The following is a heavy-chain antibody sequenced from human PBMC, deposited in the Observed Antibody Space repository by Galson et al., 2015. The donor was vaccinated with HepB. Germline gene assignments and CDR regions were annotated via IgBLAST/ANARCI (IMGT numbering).Heavy chain of an antibody. D-gene: IGHD6-13*01. CDR3: ARDKSDSGYSGFDN. Sequence: SLRLSCAGSGFTFSSFSMNWVRQAPGKGLEWVSFIITGSSIKYYADSVKGRFTISRDNVKNSLYLQMNSLRAEDTAVYYCARDKSDSGYSGFDNWGQGTLVTVSS. CDR1: GFTFSSFS. J-gene: IGHJ4*02. V-gene: IGHV3-48*01. CDR2: IITGSSIK.